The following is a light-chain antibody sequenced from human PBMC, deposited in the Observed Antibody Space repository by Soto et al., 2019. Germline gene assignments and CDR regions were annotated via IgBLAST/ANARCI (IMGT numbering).Light chain of an antibody. CDR2: GNS. J-gene: IGLJ2*01. CDR3: QSYDSSLSGNVV. Sequence: QPVLTQPPSVSGAPGQRVTISCTGSSSNIGAGYDVHWYQQLPGTAPKLLIYGNSNRPSGVPDRFSGSKSGTSASLAITGLQAEDEADYYCQSYDSSLSGNVVFGGETKVTVL. V-gene: IGLV1-40*01. CDR1: SSNIGAGYD.